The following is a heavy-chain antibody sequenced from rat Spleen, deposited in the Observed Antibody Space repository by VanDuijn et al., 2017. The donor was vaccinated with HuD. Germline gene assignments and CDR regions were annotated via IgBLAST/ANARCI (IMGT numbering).Heavy chain of an antibody. V-gene: IGHV3-3*01. D-gene: IGHD1-12*02. J-gene: IGHJ3*01. CDR1: DHSITNGYR. CDR3: ARSDGTHYYLPFIY. Sequence: EVQLQESGPGLVKPSQSLSLTCSVTDHSITNGYRWNWIRKFPGNKLEWMGYINSAGNTLYNPSLKSRISITRDTSKNQFFLQVNSVTTKDTATYYCARSDGTHYYLPFIYWGQGTQVTVSS. CDR2: INSAGNT.